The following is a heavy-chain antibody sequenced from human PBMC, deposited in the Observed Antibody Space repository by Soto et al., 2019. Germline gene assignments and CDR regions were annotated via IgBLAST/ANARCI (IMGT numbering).Heavy chain of an antibody. CDR1: GFTFSGSA. D-gene: IGHD3-3*02. CDR3: TRPFKEWLFRWFDP. CDR2: IRSKANSYAT. V-gene: IGHV3-73*01. J-gene: IGHJ5*02. Sequence: EVPLVESGGGLVQPGGSLKLSCAASGFTFSGSAMHWVRQASGKGLEWVGRIRSKANSYATAYAASVKGRFTISRDDSKNTAYLQMNSLKTEDTAVYYCTRPFKEWLFRWFDPWGQGTLVTVSS.